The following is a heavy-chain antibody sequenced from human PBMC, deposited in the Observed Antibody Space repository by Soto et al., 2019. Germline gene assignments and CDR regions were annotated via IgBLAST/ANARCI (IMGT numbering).Heavy chain of an antibody. Sequence: GGSLRLSCAASGITFSSYAMSWVRQAPGKGLEWVLTISDSGGSTYYADSVKGRFTISRDNSKNTLYLQMNSLRAEDTAVYYCAKGEYCISTSCYSSYFDYWGQGTLVTVS. V-gene: IGHV3-23*01. CDR3: AKGEYCISTSCYSSYFDY. CDR1: GITFSSYA. D-gene: IGHD2-2*01. J-gene: IGHJ4*02. CDR2: ISDSGGST.